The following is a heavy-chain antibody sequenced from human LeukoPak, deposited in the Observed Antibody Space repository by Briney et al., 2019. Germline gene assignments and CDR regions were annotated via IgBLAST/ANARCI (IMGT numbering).Heavy chain of an antibody. J-gene: IGHJ3*02. CDR2: IYPGDSDT. Sequence: GESLKISCKGSGYSFTSYWIGWVRQMPGKGLEWMGIIYPGDSDTRYSPSFQGQVTISADKSISTAYLQWSSLKASDTAMYYCARQAYCSGGSCYSYDAFGIWGQGTMVTVSS. D-gene: IGHD2-15*01. CDR1: GYSFTSYW. CDR3: ARQAYCSGGSCYSYDAFGI. V-gene: IGHV5-51*01.